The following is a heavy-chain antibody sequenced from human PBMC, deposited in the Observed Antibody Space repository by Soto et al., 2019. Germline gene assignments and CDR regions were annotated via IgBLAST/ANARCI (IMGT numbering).Heavy chain of an antibody. CDR3: ARGGQNGDYDCRAMVDY. V-gene: IGHV1-18*01. Sequence: QVQLVQSGPEVKKPGASVKVSCKASGYTFTSYGITWVRQAPGQGLEWMGWISAYNGKTNYAQKLQGRVTMTTETSTSTAYMERRSLRSEDTAVYYSARGGQNGDYDCRAMVDYWGQGTLVTVSS. J-gene: IGHJ4*02. CDR1: GYTFTSYG. D-gene: IGHD3-22*01. CDR2: ISAYNGKT.